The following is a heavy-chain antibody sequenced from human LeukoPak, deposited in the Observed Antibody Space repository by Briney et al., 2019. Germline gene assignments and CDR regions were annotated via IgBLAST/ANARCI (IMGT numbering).Heavy chain of an antibody. J-gene: IGHJ4*02. D-gene: IGHD1-26*01. Sequence: PSETLSLTCTVSGGSISSYYWSWTRQSPGKGLEWIGYVYDSGSSNYNPSLKSRVTISIDTSKNQFSLRLTSVTAADTAVYYCARARGIVGAILDYWGQGTLVTVSS. CDR3: ARARGIVGAILDY. CDR1: GGSISSYY. CDR2: VYDSGSS. V-gene: IGHV4-59*01.